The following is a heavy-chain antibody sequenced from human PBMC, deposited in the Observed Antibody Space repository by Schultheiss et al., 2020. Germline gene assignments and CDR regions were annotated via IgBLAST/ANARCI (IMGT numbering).Heavy chain of an antibody. CDR2: IKQDGSEK. CDR3: ARWPPHDYITTIYYGMDV. CDR1: GFTFSDYY. D-gene: IGHD3-22*01. J-gene: IGHJ6*02. V-gene: IGHV3-7*01. Sequence: GGSLRLSCAASGFTFSDYYMSWVRQAPGKGLEWVANIKQDGSEKYYVDSVKGRFTISRDNAKNSLYLQMNSLRAEDTAVYYCARWPPHDYITTIYYGMDVWGQGTTVTVSS.